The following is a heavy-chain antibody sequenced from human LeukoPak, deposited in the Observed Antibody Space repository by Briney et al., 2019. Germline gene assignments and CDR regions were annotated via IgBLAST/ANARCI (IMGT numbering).Heavy chain of an antibody. V-gene: IGHV1-18*01. J-gene: IGHJ3*02. CDR1: GYTFTSYG. Sequence: ASVKVSCKASGYTFTSYGTSWVRQAPGQGLEWMGWISAYSGDTNYAQKLQGRVTMTTDTSTSTAYMELRSLRSDDTAVYYCARVTLAWAFDIWGQGTMVTVSS. CDR2: ISAYSGDT. CDR3: ARVTLAWAFDI.